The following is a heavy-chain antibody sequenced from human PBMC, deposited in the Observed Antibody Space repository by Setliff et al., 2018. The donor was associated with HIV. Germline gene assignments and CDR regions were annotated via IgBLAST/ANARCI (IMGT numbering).Heavy chain of an antibody. J-gene: IGHJ4*02. Sequence: KPSETLSLTCAVYGGSFSGYYWSWIRQPPGKGLEWIGEINHSGSTNYNPSLKSRVAMSVDTSKNQFSLKLNSVTAADTAVYSCARDLTVPSITGTPPWYWGQGTLVTVSS. CDR2: INHSGST. CDR3: ARDLTVPSITGTPPWY. CDR1: GGSFSGYY. D-gene: IGHD1-20*01. V-gene: IGHV4-34*01.